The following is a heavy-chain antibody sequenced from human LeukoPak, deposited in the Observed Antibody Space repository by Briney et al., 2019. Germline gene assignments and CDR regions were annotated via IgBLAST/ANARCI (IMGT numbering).Heavy chain of an antibody. J-gene: IGHJ4*02. V-gene: IGHV1-18*01. CDR1: GYTFTSYG. D-gene: IGHD5-18*01. CDR3: ARGLTAMVLIPPDY. Sequence: ASVKVSCKASGYTFTSYGISWVRQAPGQGLEWKGWISVYNGNTNYAQNLQGTVTMTTDTSTSTAYRELRSVRSDDTAVYYCARGLTAMVLIPPDYWGQGTLVTVSS. CDR2: ISVYNGNT.